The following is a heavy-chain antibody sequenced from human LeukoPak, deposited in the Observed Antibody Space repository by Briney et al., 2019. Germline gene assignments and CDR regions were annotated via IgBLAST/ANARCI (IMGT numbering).Heavy chain of an antibody. CDR2: IKQDGSEK. D-gene: IGHD3-3*01. J-gene: IGHJ4*02. CDR1: GFTFSSYW. CDR3: ARDSVTYYDFWSDYYRPPYFDY. V-gene: IGHV3-7*01. Sequence: PGGSLRLSCAASGFTFSSYWMSWVRQAPGEGLEWVANIKQDGSEKYYVDSVKGRFTISRDNAKNSLYLQMNSLRAEDTAVYYCARDSVTYYDFWSDYYRPPYFDYWGQGTLVTVSS.